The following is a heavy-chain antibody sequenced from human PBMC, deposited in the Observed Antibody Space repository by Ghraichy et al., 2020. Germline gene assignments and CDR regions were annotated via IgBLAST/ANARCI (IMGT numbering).Heavy chain of an antibody. CDR2: IMQDGTET. D-gene: IGHD2-15*01. Sequence: GSLRLSCAASGFTISRHIMSWVRQAPGKGLEWVAKIMQDGTETFYLDSVKGRFTISRDNAKNSLYLQMNSLRAEDTAVFYCARVALLSRGGWYSYAMDVWGQGTTVTVSS. CDR3: ARVALLSRGGWYSYAMDV. CDR1: GFTISRHI. J-gene: IGHJ6*02. V-gene: IGHV3-7*01.